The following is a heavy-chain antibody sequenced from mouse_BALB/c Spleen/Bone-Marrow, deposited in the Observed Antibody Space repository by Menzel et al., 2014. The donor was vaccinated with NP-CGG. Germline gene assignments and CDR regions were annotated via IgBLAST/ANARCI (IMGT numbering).Heavy chain of an antibody. V-gene: IGHV1-14*01. CDR2: INPYNDGT. CDR1: GYTFTSYV. D-gene: IGHD3-1*01. J-gene: IGHJ1*01. Sequence: EVQLHQSGPELVKPGASVKMSCKASGYTFTSYVMHWVKQKPGQSLEWIGYINPYNDGTKYNEKFKGKATLTSDKSSSTAYMELSIMTAEDAVFYCCAGYDRYFDFWGAGTTLTVSS. CDR3: CAGYDRYFDF.